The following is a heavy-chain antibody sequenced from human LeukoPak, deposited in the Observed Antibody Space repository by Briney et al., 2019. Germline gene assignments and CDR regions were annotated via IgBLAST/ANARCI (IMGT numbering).Heavy chain of an antibody. CDR3: ARVRTTAGMDV. V-gene: IGHV4-31*03. Sequence: PSETLSLTCTVSGGSISSGGYYWSWIRQHPGKGLEWIGYIYYSGSTYYNPSLKSRVTISVDTSKNQFSLKLSSVTAADTVVYYCARVRTTAGMDVWGQGTTVTVSS. D-gene: IGHD1-14*01. CDR1: GGSISSGGYY. CDR2: IYYSGST. J-gene: IGHJ6*02.